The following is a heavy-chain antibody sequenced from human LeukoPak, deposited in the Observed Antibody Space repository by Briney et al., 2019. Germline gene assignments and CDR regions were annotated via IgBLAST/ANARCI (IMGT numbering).Heavy chain of an antibody. CDR1: GFTFSSYG. Sequence: PGGSLRLSCAASGFTFSSYGMHWVRQAPGKGLEWVAVIWYDGSNKYYADSVKGRFTISRDNSKNTLYLQMNSLRAEDTAVYYCARDKGQWLVRDHDAFDTWGQGTMVTVSS. V-gene: IGHV3-33*01. J-gene: IGHJ3*02. CDR3: ARDKGQWLVRDHDAFDT. D-gene: IGHD6-19*01. CDR2: IWYDGSNK.